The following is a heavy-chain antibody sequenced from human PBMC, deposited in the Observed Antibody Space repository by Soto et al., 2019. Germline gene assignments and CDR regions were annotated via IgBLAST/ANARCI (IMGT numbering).Heavy chain of an antibody. CDR2: ISYDGSNK. J-gene: IGHJ6*02. CDR3: ARVYTVTPNYYYYYYGMDV. V-gene: IGHV3-30-3*01. Sequence: WSLRLSCSASVFTCSSYAMHWCRQAPGKGLEWVAVISYDGSNKYYADSVKGRFTISRDNSKNTLYLQMNSLRAEDTAVYYCARVYTVTPNYYYYYYGMDVWGQGATVTVSS. CDR1: VFTCSSYA. D-gene: IGHD4-17*01.